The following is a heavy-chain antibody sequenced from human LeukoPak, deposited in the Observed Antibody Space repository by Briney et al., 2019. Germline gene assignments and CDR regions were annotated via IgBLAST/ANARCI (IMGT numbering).Heavy chain of an antibody. CDR2: IKQDGSEK. Sequence: HPGGSLRLSCAASGFTFSSYWMSWVRQAPGKGLEWVANIKQDGSEKYYVDSVKGRFTISRDNAKNSLYLQMNSLRVEDTAVYYCAREYYYDNSGHGSFGYWGQGTLVTVSS. D-gene: IGHD3-22*01. CDR1: GFTFSSYW. J-gene: IGHJ4*02. CDR3: AREYYYDNSGHGSFGY. V-gene: IGHV3-7*01.